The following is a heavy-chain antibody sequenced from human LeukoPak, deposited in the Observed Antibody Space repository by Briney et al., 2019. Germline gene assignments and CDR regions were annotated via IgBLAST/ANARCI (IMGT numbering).Heavy chain of an antibody. CDR3: ARDRSSSWYKDFDY. D-gene: IGHD6-13*01. Sequence: SETLSLTCTVSGYSISSGYYWGWIRQPPGKGLEWIRSIYHSGSTYYNPSLKSRVTISVDTSKNHFSLDLSSVTAADTAVYYCARDRSSSWYKDFDYWGQGTLVTVSS. J-gene: IGHJ4*02. CDR2: IYHSGST. V-gene: IGHV4-38-2*02. CDR1: GYSISSGYY.